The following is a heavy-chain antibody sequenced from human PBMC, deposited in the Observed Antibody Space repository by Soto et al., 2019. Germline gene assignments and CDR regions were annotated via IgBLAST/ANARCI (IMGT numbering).Heavy chain of an antibody. CDR2: IIPIFGTA. V-gene: IGHV1-69*13. J-gene: IGHJ4*02. CDR3: ARMSSGPYYFDY. CDR1: GGTFSSYA. D-gene: IGHD6-19*01. Sequence: GASVKVSCKASGGTFSSYAISWVRQAPGQGLEWMGGIIPIFGTANYAQKFQGRVTITADESTSTAYMELSSLRSEDTAVYYCARMSSGPYYFDYWGQGTLVTVSS.